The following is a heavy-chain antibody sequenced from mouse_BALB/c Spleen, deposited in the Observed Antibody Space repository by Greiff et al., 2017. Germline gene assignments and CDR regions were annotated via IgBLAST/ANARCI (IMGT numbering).Heavy chain of an antibody. CDR3: NAGGYYRDYFDY. CDR2: IDPENGDT. V-gene: IGHV14-4*02. D-gene: IGHD2-3*01. CDR1: GFNIKDYY. Sequence: EVKLMESGAELVRSGASVKLSCTASGFNIKDYYMHWVKQRPEQGLEWIGWIDPENGDTEYAPKFQGKATMTADTSSNTAYLQLSSLTSEDTAVYYCNAGGYYRDYFDYWGQGTTLTVSS. J-gene: IGHJ2*01.